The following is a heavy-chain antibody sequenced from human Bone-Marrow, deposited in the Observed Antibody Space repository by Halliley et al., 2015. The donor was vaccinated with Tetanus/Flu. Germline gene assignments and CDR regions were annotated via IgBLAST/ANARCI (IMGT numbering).Heavy chain of an antibody. CDR3: VKDLHSGEDY. CDR1: GFTFSSYS. Sequence: SLRLSCSVSGFTFSSYSMHWVRQAPGKGLEYASAIGRDGGGTYYADSVKGRFTISRDNSKNTLYLQMRSLRTEDTAVYYCVKDLHSGEDYWGRGTLVTVSS. CDR2: IGRDGGGT. V-gene: IGHV3-64D*09. D-gene: IGHD2-15*01. J-gene: IGHJ4*02.